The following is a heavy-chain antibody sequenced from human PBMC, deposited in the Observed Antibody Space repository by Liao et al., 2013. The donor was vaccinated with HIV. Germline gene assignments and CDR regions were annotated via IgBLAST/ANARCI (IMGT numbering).Heavy chain of an antibody. CDR3: ARGRGSYYVEYFQH. CDR1: GGSLSSHF. D-gene: IGHD1-26*01. Sequence: QVQLQESGPGLVRPSETLSLTCTVSGGSLSSHFWNWIRQPPGKGPEWIGYVYYSGTTNYNPSLKSRVTMSVDTSKNQFSLRLSSVTAADTAVYYCARGRGSYYVEYFQHWGQGTLVTVSS. J-gene: IGHJ1*01. V-gene: IGHV4-59*11. CDR2: VYYSGTT.